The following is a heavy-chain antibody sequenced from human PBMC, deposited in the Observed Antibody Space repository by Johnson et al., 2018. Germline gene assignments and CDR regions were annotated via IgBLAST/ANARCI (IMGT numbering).Heavy chain of an antibody. CDR3: ARRTSDGSAYYFDY. CDR2: ISSDGSTT. D-gene: IGHD3-22*01. V-gene: IGHV3-74*02. CDR1: GFSLSSYW. Sequence: VQLVESGGGLVQLGGSQRLSCAGSGFSLSSYWMNWVRQAPGKGLVWVSLISSDGSTTSYADSVTGRFIISRDNAKNTLYLQMNSLTAEDTAVYYCARRTSDGSAYYFDYWGQGTLVTVSS. J-gene: IGHJ4*02.